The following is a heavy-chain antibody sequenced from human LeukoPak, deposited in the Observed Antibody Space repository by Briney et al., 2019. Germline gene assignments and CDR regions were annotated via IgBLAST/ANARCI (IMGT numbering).Heavy chain of an antibody. D-gene: IGHD6-19*01. CDR3: AKDIEGAVAGIGAY. CDR1: GFTFDDYA. Sequence: PGRSLRLSCAASGFTFDDYAMHWVRQAPGKGLEWVSGISWNSGSIGYADSVKGRFTISRDNAKNSLYLQMNSLRVEDTALYYCAKDIEGAVAGIGAYWGQGTLVTVSS. J-gene: IGHJ4*02. CDR2: ISWNSGSI. V-gene: IGHV3-9*01.